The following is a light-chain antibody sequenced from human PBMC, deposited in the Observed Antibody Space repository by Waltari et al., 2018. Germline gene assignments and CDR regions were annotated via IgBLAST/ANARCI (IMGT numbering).Light chain of an antibody. CDR2: RDN. CDR1: SSNIGSNP. V-gene: IGLV1-44*01. Sequence: QSVLTQPPSASGAPGQRVTISCSGSSSNIGSNPVNWYQQLPGTAPKLLIYRDNQRPSGVPDRFSGSKSGTSASLAISGLQSDDEADYYCAAWDDSLNGLFGGGTKLTVL. CDR3: AAWDDSLNGL. J-gene: IGLJ3*02.